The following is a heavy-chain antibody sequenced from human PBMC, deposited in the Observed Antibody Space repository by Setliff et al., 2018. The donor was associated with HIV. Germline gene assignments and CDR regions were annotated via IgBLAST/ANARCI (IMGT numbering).Heavy chain of an antibody. D-gene: IGHD3-3*01. CDR1: GDSISSDSYY. J-gene: IGHJ6*02. V-gene: IGHV4-61*09. CDR2: IYTSGRT. CDR3: ARRLQFLEFLHGVGGLDV. Sequence: KPSETLSLTCTVSGDSISSDSYYWSWVRQPAGKGLEWIGHIYTSGRTNYNPSLKSRVTISVDTSKNQFSLKLSSATAADTAVYYCARRLQFLEFLHGVGGLDVWGQGTTVTVSS.